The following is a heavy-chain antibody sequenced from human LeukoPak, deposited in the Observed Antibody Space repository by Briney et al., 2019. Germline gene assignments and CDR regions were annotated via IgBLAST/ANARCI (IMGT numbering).Heavy chain of an antibody. J-gene: IGHJ4*02. D-gene: IGHD5-18*01. CDR2: ISSSGSTI. Sequence: PGGSLRLSCAASGFTFSSYEMNWVRQAPGKGLEWVSYISSSGSTIYYADSVKGRFTISRDNAKNSLYLQTNSLRAEDTAVYYCASGGLWIQLWLNLGDYWGQGTLVTVSS. V-gene: IGHV3-48*03. CDR3: ASGGLWIQLWLNLGDY. CDR1: GFTFSSYE.